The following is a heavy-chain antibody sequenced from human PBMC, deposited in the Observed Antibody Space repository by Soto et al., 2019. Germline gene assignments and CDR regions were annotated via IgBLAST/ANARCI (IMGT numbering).Heavy chain of an antibody. Sequence: QVQLVQSGGEVKKPGASVKVSCKASGYTFISYGISWARQAPGQGLVWMGWSSAYNGSTNYAQKFQGRVTMTTDTPTRAAYIDLRSLRSDATAVYYCARHPALTGSMGGAFFDYRGHGTLVTVSS. CDR3: ARHPALTGSMGGAFFDY. D-gene: IGHD1-7*01. J-gene: IGHJ4*01. CDR2: SSAYNGST. CDR1: GYTFISYG. V-gene: IGHV1-18*01.